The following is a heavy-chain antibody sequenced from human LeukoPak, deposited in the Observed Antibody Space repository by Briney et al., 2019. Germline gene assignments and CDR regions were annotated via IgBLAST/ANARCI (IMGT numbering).Heavy chain of an antibody. CDR2: INPSGGST. CDR3: ARNWDYYDSSGYYGLDY. D-gene: IGHD3-22*01. Sequence: ASVKVSCKASGYTFTSYYMHWVRQAPGQGLEWMGIINPSGGSTSYAQKFQGRVTMTRDTSTSTVYMELSSLRSEDTAVYYCARNWDYYDSSGYYGLDYWGQGTLVTVSS. V-gene: IGHV1-46*01. J-gene: IGHJ4*02. CDR1: GYTFTSYY.